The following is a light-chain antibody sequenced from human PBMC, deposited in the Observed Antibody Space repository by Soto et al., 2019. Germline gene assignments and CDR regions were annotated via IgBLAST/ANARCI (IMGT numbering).Light chain of an antibody. CDR3: QQYRTSAQT. CDR1: QTVGSDY. CDR2: GAS. J-gene: IGKJ1*01. Sequence: EIVLTQSPGTLSLSPGESATLSCRASQTVGSDYLAWYQQRPGQAPRLLIYGASSRATGIPDRFSGSGSGTDFTLTISRLEPVDFAMYFCQQYRTSAQTFGQGTKVEIK. V-gene: IGKV3-20*01.